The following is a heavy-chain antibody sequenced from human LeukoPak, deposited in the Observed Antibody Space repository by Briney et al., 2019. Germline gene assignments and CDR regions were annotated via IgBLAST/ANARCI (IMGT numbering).Heavy chain of an antibody. CDR3: ARKPDAGLCTGGTCYFVY. V-gene: IGHV1-2*02. CDR2: VKPDDGGT. J-gene: IGHJ4*02. Sequence: ASVKVSCKASGYTFTDYYVHWVRQAPGQGLEWMGWVKPDDGGTTYAQNFQGRVALTRDTSINTAYMELTRLRSDDTAVYHCARKPDAGLCTGGTCYFVYWGQGTLVTVSS. D-gene: IGHD2-8*02. CDR1: GYTFTDYY.